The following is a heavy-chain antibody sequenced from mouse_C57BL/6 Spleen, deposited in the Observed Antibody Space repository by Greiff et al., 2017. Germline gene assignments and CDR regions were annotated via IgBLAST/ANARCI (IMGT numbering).Heavy chain of an antibody. CDR3: ARDDGYYVPFAY. D-gene: IGHD2-3*01. CDR2: IHPNSGST. V-gene: IGHV1-64*01. Sequence: QVQLQQPGAELVKPGASVKLSCKASGYTFTSYWMHWVKQRPGQGLEWIGMIHPNSGSTNYNEKFKSKATLTVDKSSSTAYMQLSSLTSEDSAVYCCARDDGYYVPFAYWGQGTLVTVSA. J-gene: IGHJ3*01. CDR1: GYTFTSYW.